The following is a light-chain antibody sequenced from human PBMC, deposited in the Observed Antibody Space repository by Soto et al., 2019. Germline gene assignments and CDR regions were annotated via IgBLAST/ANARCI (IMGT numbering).Light chain of an antibody. J-gene: IGKJ3*01. CDR2: ETS. CDR3: QQRRS. CDR1: QSVSNS. Sequence: EIVLTQSPATLSLSPGERATLSCRASQSVSNSLIWYQHRPGQPPRLLIDETSSRAPGIPARFSVSGSGTDFTLTISSLETEDSAVYYCQQRRSFGPGTRVDVK. V-gene: IGKV3-11*01.